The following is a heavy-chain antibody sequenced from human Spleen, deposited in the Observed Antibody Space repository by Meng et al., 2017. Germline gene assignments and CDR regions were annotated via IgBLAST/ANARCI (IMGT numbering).Heavy chain of an antibody. CDR2: IVPILDRP. V-gene: IGHV1-69*04. CDR3: ARDRGHYLES. J-gene: IGHJ4*02. D-gene: IGHD6-25*01. Sequence: QVQLVHSGAEVKKPGSSLKVSCKASGGTLSSYPIAWVRQAPGQGLEWMGRIVPILDRPNYAENFQDRVTITADKSTNTAYMELSSLRSDDTAIYYCARDRGHYLESWGQGTLVTVSS. CDR1: GGTLSSYP.